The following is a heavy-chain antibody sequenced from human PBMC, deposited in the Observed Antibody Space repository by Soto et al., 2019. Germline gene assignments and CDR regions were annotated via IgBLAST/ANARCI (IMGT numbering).Heavy chain of an antibody. V-gene: IGHV2-5*02. J-gene: IGHJ4*02. CDR3: AHRILRTVFGLVTTTAIYFDF. Sequence: QITLNESGPTVVKPAETLTLTCTLSGFSLTTSGVGVGWIRQSPGKAPEWLALINWDDDKRYSASLKSRLTITKETSKKQVVLTMASVDPADTATYYCAHRILRTVFGLVTTTAIYFDFWGQGTPVVVS. CDR1: GFSLTTSGVG. D-gene: IGHD3-3*01. CDR2: INWDDDK.